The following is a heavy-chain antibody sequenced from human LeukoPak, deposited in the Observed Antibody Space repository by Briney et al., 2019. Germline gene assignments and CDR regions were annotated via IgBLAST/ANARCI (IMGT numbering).Heavy chain of an antibody. CDR1: GYTFSSYA. Sequence: ASVKVSCTGSGYTFSSYAMHWVRQAPGQRLEWMGWINAGNGDTKYSQKFQGRVTITRDTSATTAYMELSSLRSEDTAVYYCARGTGCTGGSCSYYGMDVWGQGTTVTVSS. D-gene: IGHD2-15*01. CDR2: INAGNGDT. V-gene: IGHV1-3*01. CDR3: ARGTGCTGGSCSYYGMDV. J-gene: IGHJ6*02.